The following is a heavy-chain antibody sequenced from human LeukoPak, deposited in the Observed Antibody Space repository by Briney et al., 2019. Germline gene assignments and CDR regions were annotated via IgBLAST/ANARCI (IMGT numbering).Heavy chain of an antibody. CDR3: ARVKVVPAARRFDL. Sequence: SETLSLTCTVSGGSISSHYWSWIRQPPGKGLEWIGYIYYSGSTNYNPSLKSRVTISVDTSKNQFSLKLSSVTAADTAVYYCARVKVVPAARRFDLWGRGTLVTVSS. J-gene: IGHJ2*01. CDR1: GGSISSHY. V-gene: IGHV4-59*11. D-gene: IGHD2-2*01. CDR2: IYYSGST.